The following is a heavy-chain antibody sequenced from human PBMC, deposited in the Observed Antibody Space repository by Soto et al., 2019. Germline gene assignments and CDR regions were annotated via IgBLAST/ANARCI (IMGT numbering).Heavy chain of an antibody. Sequence: SETLSLTCTVSGGSTSSSGYYWGWIRQPPGKGLEWIGSIYYSGSTYSNPSLKSRVTISVDTSKNQFSLKLNSVTAADTAVYYCASLRLAARLRNGFDYWGQGTLVTVSS. V-gene: IGHV4-39*01. D-gene: IGHD6-6*01. J-gene: IGHJ4*02. CDR2: IYYSGST. CDR1: GGSTSSSGYY. CDR3: ASLRLAARLRNGFDY.